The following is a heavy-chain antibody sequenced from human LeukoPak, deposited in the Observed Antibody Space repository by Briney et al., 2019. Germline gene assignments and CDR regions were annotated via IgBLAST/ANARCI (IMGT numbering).Heavy chain of an antibody. CDR2: ISTYNANT. V-gene: IGHV1-18*01. J-gene: IGHJ6*03. CDR1: GYTFNNYG. CDR3: ARSLGFCSGGSCYSIGEYYMDV. D-gene: IGHD2-15*01. Sequence: ASVTVSCKASGYTFNNYGISWVRQAPGQGLEWMGWISTYNANTNYAQKLQGRVTMTTDTSASTAYMELRSLRSDDTAVYYCARSLGFCSGGSCYSIGEYYMDVWGKGTTVIISS.